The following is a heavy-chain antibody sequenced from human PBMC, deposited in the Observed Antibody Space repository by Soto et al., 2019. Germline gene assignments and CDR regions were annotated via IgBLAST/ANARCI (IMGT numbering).Heavy chain of an antibody. Sequence: EVQLVESGGALVQPGGSLRLSCAASGFRFSDYWMHWFRQAPGKGLMWVSLINPDGSRTTYGDSVKGRFATFRDNGKNTLHLEMNSLGADDTAVYYCARVKLGSYDWFDPWGQGTLVTVSS. CDR3: ARVKLGSYDWFDP. J-gene: IGHJ5*02. CDR1: GFRFSDYW. D-gene: IGHD3-16*01. V-gene: IGHV3-74*03. CDR2: INPDGSRT.